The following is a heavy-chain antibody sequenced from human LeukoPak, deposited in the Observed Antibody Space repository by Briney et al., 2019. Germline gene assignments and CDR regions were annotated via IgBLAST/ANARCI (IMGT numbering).Heavy chain of an antibody. V-gene: IGHV1-2*06. CDR2: INPNSGGT. CDR1: GYTFTGYY. D-gene: IGHD3-22*01. J-gene: IGHJ4*02. CDR3: ARDLSSSITMVVVVNYQDSFDY. Sequence: ASVKVSCKASGYTFTGYYMHWVRQAPGQGLEWMGRINPNSGGTNYAQKFQGRVTMTRDTSTSTAYMELSRLRSDDTAVYYCARDLSSSITMVVVVNYQDSFDYWGQGTLVTVSS.